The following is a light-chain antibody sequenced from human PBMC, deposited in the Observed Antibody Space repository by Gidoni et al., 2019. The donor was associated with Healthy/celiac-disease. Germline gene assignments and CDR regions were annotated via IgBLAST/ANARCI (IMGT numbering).Light chain of an antibody. Sequence: QPVLTQPPSVSAAPGQKVTISCSGSSSNIGKNYVSWYQQLPGTAHKLLIYENNKRTSGIADRFSGSKSGTSATLGITGLQTGDEADYYCGTWDSSLSAWVFGGGTKLTVL. CDR3: GTWDSSLSAWV. J-gene: IGLJ3*02. CDR1: SSNIGKNY. V-gene: IGLV1-51*02. CDR2: ENN.